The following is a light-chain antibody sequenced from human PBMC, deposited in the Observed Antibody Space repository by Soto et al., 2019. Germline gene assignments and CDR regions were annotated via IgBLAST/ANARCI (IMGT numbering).Light chain of an antibody. CDR2: EVS. CDR3: SSYAGSNNYVV. Sequence: QSVLTQPPSASGSPGQSVTISCTGTSSDVGGYNYVSWYHQHPGKAPKLMIYEVSKRPSGVPYRFSGSKSGNTASLTVSGLQAEDEADYYCSSYAGSNNYVVFGGGTKLTVL. V-gene: IGLV2-8*01. CDR1: SSDVGGYNY. J-gene: IGLJ2*01.